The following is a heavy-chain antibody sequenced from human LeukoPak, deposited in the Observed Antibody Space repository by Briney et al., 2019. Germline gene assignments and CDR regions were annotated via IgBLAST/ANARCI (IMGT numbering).Heavy chain of an antibody. V-gene: IGHV3-74*01. D-gene: IGHD3-22*01. J-gene: IGHJ5*02. CDR2: INSDGSST. CDR1: GFTFSSYW. Sequence: PGGSLRLSCAASGFTFSSYWMHWVRQAPGKGLVWVSRINSDGSSTSYADSVKGRFTISRDNAKNTLYLQMNSLRAEDTAVYYYARDAYYYDSSGYYAWFDPWGQGTLVTVSS. CDR3: ARDAYYYDSSGYYAWFDP.